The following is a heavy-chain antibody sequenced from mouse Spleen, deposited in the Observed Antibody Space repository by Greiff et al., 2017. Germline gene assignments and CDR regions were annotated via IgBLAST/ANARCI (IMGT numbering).Heavy chain of an antibody. D-gene: IGHD2-13*01. J-gene: IGHJ2*01. CDR2: ISSGSSTI. V-gene: IGHV5-17*01. Sequence: EVKLMESGGGLVKPGGSLKLSCAASGFTFSDYGMHWVRQAPEKGLEWVAYISSGSSTIYYADTVKGRFTISRDNAKNTLFLQMTSLRSDDTAMYYCARQRRTIDYWGQGTTLTVSS. CDR1: GFTFSDYG. CDR3: ARQRRTIDY.